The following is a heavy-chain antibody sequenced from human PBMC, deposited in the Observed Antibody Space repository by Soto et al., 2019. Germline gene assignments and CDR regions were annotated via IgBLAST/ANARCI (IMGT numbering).Heavy chain of an antibody. J-gene: IGHJ6*02. CDR1: GGSISSYT. Sequence: SETLSLTCTVSGGSISSYTWSWIRQPPGKGLEYIGYIYYSGDTTYNPSLKSRVTISFDTSKSQFSLKLSSVTAADTAVYYCARELPQRQGRNMDVWGQGTTVTVSS. V-gene: IGHV4-59*12. CDR3: ARELPQRQGRNMDV. CDR2: IYYSGDT. D-gene: IGHD1-1*01.